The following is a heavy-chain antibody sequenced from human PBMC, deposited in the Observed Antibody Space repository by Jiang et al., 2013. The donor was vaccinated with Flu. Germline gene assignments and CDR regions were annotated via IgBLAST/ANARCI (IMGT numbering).Heavy chain of an antibody. CDR3: ARPSALWFGEFYFDY. Sequence: SRVTISVDTSKNQFSLKLSSVTAADTAVYYCARPSALWFGEFYFDYWGQGTLVTVSS. D-gene: IGHD3-10*01. V-gene: IGHV4-39*01. J-gene: IGHJ4*02.